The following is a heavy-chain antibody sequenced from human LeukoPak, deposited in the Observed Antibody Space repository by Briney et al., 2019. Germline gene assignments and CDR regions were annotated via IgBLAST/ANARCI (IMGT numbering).Heavy chain of an antibody. V-gene: IGHV3-23*01. Sequence: AGSLTLTCAASGFTFKNYAMSWVRQPPGKGLEWVSGISGSGGSTYYPDSVRGRFTISSDNSKHTLHLQMNILRAEDTAVYYCAKGSVSVVVPAVIPYYWGQGTLVTVSS. CDR1: GFTFKNYA. D-gene: IGHD2-2*01. CDR2: ISGSGGST. CDR3: AKGSVSVVVPAVIPYY. J-gene: IGHJ4*02.